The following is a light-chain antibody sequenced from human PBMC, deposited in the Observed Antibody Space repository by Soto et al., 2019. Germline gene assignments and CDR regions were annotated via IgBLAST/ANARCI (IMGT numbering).Light chain of an antibody. J-gene: IGKJ1*01. V-gene: IGKV3-15*01. CDR2: GAS. CDR1: QSVSSN. Sequence: EIVMTQSPATLSVSPGERATLSCRASQSVSSNLAWYQQKPGQAPRLLIYGASTRATGIPARFSGSGSGTEFTLTLSRLPSEEFAVYYWQQYNNWPPETFGQGTKVEIK. CDR3: QQYNNWPPET.